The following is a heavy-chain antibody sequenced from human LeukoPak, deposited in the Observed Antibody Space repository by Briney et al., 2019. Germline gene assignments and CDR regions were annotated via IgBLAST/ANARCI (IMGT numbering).Heavy chain of an antibody. CDR3: ARVGEGCFDH. J-gene: IGHJ4*02. CDR2: IYYSGNT. Sequence: PSETLSLTCTVSGGSISSYYWSWIRQPPGKGLEWIGYIYYSGNTNYNPSLKTRVTISIDTSKNQFSLRLRSATAADTALYYCARVGEGCFDHWGQGTLATVSS. CDR1: GGSISSYY. V-gene: IGHV4-59*01.